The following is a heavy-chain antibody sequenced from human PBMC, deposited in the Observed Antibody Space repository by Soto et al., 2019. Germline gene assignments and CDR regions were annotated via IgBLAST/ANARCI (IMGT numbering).Heavy chain of an antibody. CDR1: GFTFSTYD. J-gene: IGHJ6*03. Sequence: GGSLRLSCVASGFTFSTYDMHWVRQAAGKGLEWVSTIDTAGDTYYPGDTFSPGSVKGRFTISRENAENSLYLQMNNLGAGDTAVYYCARGSLYYYYYMDVWGKGTTVTVSS. CDR2: IDTAGDT. V-gene: IGHV3-13*01. CDR3: ARGSLYYYYYMDV.